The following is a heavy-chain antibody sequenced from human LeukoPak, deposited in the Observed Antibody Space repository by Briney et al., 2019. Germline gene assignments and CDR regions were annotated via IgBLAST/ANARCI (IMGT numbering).Heavy chain of an antibody. D-gene: IGHD6-13*01. CDR2: INAGNGNT. V-gene: IGHV1-3*03. CDR3: ARGTGYSSSWYWGNYYFDY. Sequence: ASVKVSCKASGYTFTSYAMHWVRQAPGQRLEWMGWINAGNGNTKCSQEFQGRVTITRDTSASTAYMELSSLRSEDMAVYYCARGTGYSSSWYWGNYYFDYWGQGTLVTVSS. CDR1: GYTFTSYA. J-gene: IGHJ4*02.